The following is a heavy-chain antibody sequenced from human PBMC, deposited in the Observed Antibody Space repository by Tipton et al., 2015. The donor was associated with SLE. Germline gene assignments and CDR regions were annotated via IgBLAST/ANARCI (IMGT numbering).Heavy chain of an antibody. CDR1: GYSINTGSY. CDR2: MYNTGST. J-gene: IGHJ3*02. D-gene: IGHD3-9*01. Sequence: GLVKPSETLSLICAVSGYSINTGSYWGWIRQPPGKGLEWIGSMYNTGSTFYNPSLKSRVTISLDMSNNEFSLRLTSVTAADTAVYYCATSFIYTDWGAFHIWGQGTVVTVSS. V-gene: IGHV4-38-2*01. CDR3: ATSFIYTDWGAFHI.